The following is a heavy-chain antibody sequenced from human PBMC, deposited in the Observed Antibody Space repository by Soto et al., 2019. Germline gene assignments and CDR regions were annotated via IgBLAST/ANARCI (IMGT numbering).Heavy chain of an antibody. CDR1: GYTFTSYG. Sequence: ASVKVSCKASGYTFTSYGISWVRQAPGQGLEWMGWISAYNGNTNYAQKLQGRVTMTTDTSTSTAYMELRSLRSDDTAVYYCARDVPHYNYDFWSGYPWAYYYGMDVWGQGTTVTVSS. J-gene: IGHJ6*02. CDR2: ISAYNGNT. CDR3: ARDVPHYNYDFWSGYPWAYYYGMDV. D-gene: IGHD3-3*01. V-gene: IGHV1-18*01.